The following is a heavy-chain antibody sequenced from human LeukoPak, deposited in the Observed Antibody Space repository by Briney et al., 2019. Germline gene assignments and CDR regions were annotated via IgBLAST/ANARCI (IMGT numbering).Heavy chain of an antibody. D-gene: IGHD2-21*01. J-gene: IGHJ4*02. V-gene: IGHV4-39*06. CDR1: GDSMSGGSDF. CDR2: IYSSGSS. CDR3: ARRRRTLCGGIGLRRVVNFAS. Sequence: SETLSLTCNVSGDSMSGGSDFWGWIRQPPGKGLEWTGNIYSSGSSYYNTSVESRVTTSIAMSKKHFIRKLRPVTAAETAVYYYARRRRTLCGGIGLRRVVNFASWGQRTRDSVSS.